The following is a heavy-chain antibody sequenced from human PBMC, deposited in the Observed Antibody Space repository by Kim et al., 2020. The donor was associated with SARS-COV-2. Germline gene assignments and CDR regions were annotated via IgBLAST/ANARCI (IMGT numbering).Heavy chain of an antibody. D-gene: IGHD2-21*01. J-gene: IGHJ6*02. Sequence: GESLKISCKGSGYSFTSYWIGWVRQMPGKGLEWMGIIYPGDSDTRYSPSFQGQVTISADKSISTAYLQWSSLKASDPAMYYCARLPLGPPYFGGECLTHYYYYYGMDVWGQGTTVTVSS. CDR1: GYSFTSYW. CDR2: IYPGDSDT. CDR3: ARLPLGPPYFGGECLTHYYYYYGMDV. V-gene: IGHV5-51*01.